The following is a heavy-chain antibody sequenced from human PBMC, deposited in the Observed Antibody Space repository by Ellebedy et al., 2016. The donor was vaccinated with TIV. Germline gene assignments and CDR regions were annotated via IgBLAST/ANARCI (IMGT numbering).Heavy chain of an antibody. D-gene: IGHD3-10*01. CDR1: DDSFSSYSFY. J-gene: IGHJ4*02. Sequence: SETLSLTXTVSDDSFSSYSFYWGWIRQSPGKGLEWIGSIFHSGSGYYNPSLKSRVTISVDTSKNQFSLRLNSVTAADTAVYYCARVTWFGDLGYWGQGTLVTVSS. CDR3: ARVTWFGDLGY. CDR2: IFHSGSG. V-gene: IGHV4-39*07.